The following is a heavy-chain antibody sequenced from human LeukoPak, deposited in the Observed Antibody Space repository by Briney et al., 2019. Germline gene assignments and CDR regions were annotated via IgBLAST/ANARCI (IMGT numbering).Heavy chain of an antibody. CDR2: INPNSGGT. J-gene: IGHJ6*04. CDR3: ARDTYRVSVVPAAPDV. V-gene: IGHV1-2*02. CDR1: GYTFTGYY. D-gene: IGHD2-2*01. Sequence: GASVKVSCKASGYTFTGYYMHWVRQAPGQGLEWMGWINPNSGGTNYAQKFPGRVTMTRDTSISTAYMELSRLRSDDTAVYYCARDTYRVSVVPAAPDVWGKGTTVTVSS.